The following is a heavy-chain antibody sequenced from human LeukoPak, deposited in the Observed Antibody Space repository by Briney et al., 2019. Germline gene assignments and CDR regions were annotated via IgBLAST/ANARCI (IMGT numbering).Heavy chain of an antibody. CDR3: ARVAGATGGGDY. V-gene: IGHV4-39*07. CDR1: GGSISSSSYY. Sequence: SETLSLTCTVSGGSISSSSYYWGWIRQPPGKGLEWIGSIYYSGSTTYNPSLKSRVTISVDTCKNQFSLKLSSVTAADTARYSCARVAGATGGGDYWGQGTLVTVSS. CDR2: IYYSGST. D-gene: IGHD3-10*01. J-gene: IGHJ4*02.